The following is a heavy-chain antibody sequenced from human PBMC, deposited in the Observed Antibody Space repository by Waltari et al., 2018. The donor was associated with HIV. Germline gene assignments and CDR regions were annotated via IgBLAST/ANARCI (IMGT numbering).Heavy chain of an antibody. CDR3: ARARYCSSTRCYTKGRRNSFYYYALDV. CDR2: INHRGST. V-gene: IGHV4-34*01. Sequence: QVQLQQWGAGLLKPSATLSLTCAVYGGSFSGYYWSWIRQSPGKGMEWIGKINHRGSTNYNPSLKSRVIISVDTSMNQFSLKLSSGTAADTAVYYCARARYCSSTRCYTKGRRNSFYYYALDVWGQGTTVTVSS. D-gene: IGHD2-2*02. CDR1: GGSFSGYY. J-gene: IGHJ6*02.